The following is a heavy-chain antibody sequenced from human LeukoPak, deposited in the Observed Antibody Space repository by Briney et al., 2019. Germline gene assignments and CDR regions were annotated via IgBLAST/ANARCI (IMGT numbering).Heavy chain of an antibody. D-gene: IGHD2-2*01. Sequence: GGSLCCYGAGSGFTFNTYTMDWLGQAQGKGLEGVSSISSSSNNINYADSVKGRFTISRDNAMNSVHLQMNSLRVEDTAVYYCARGYQRPDYWGQGTLITVSS. CDR1: GFTFNTYT. CDR3: ARGYQRPDY. V-gene: IGHV3-21*01. J-gene: IGHJ4*02. CDR2: ISSSSNNI.